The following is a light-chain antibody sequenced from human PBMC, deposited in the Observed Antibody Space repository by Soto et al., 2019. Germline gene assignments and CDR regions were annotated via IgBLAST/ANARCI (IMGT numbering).Light chain of an antibody. CDR1: QSISSY. CDR3: QQSYSTPPT. Sequence: DIQVTQSPSSLSASVGDRVTITCRASQSISSYLNWYQQKPGKAPKLLIYAASSLQSGVPSRFSGSGSGTDFTLTISSLQPEDFATYYGQQSYSTPPTFGQGTKLEIK. V-gene: IGKV1-39*01. J-gene: IGKJ2*01. CDR2: AAS.